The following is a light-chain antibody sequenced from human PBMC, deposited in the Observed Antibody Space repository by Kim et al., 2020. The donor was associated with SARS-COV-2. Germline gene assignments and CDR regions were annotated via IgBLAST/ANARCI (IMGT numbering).Light chain of an antibody. CDR1: SSNH. CDR2: GAS. Sequence: SSNHLGWYQQKPGQAPRLLIYGASSRATGIPDRFSGSGSGTDFTLTISRLEPEDFAVYYCQQFGSSAITFGQGTRLEIK. J-gene: IGKJ5*01. CDR3: QQFGSSAIT. V-gene: IGKV3-20*01.